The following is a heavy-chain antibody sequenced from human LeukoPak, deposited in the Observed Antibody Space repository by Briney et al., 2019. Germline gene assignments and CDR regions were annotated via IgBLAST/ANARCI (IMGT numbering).Heavy chain of an antibody. J-gene: IGHJ4*02. V-gene: IGHV4-4*07. CDR2: IYSTGIT. CDR3: TRDRASINAIDY. Sequence: SETLSLTCTVSGGSISSYYWSWVRQPAGKGLEWIGRIYSTGITNYNPSLESRVSISVDKSKNQFSLKLNSVTAADTAMYYCTRDRASINAIDYWSQGTLVTVSS. CDR1: GGSISSYY.